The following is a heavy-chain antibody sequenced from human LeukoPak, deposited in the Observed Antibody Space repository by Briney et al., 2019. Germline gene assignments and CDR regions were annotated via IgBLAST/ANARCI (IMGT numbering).Heavy chain of an antibody. J-gene: IGHJ6*03. D-gene: IGHD3-3*01. Sequence: GASVQDSRQASGYTLTKYFIHGVGQAPAQEVEWVGVSNPRYWATTNAQRLQGRVTLTRDMPTRTVYMDKRSLRDEDTGGYFCARRTRGGPGGNLGGLVASYYTYYYMDVWGKGTTVTVSS. CDR3: ARRTRGGPGGNLGGLVASYYTYYYMDV. V-gene: IGHV1-46*01. CDR2: SNPRYWAT. CDR1: GYTLTKYF.